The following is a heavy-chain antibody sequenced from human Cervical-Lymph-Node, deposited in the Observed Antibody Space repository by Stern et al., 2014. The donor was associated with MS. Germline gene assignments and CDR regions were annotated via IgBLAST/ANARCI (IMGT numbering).Heavy chain of an antibody. CDR1: GDSVNSRSYY. J-gene: IGHJ4*02. V-gene: IGHV4-61*01. Sequence: VQLVESGPGLLKPSETLSLTCTVSGDSVNSRSYYWSWIRQPPGKGLEWIGYIYYGGSTKYNPSLKSRGTISVDTSKNQVTLNLRSVTAADTAVYYCARDGYSSTEYYLEYWGQGTPVTVSS. D-gene: IGHD6-13*01. CDR2: IYYGGST. CDR3: ARDGYSSTEYYLEY.